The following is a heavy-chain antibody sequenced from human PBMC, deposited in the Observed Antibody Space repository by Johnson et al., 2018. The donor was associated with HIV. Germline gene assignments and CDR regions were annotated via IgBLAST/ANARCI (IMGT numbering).Heavy chain of an antibody. CDR3: ARLPSGYSRDGFNI. D-gene: IGHD5-18*01. CDR2: IYTGSDST. CDR1: GYSVTGYN. J-gene: IGHJ3*02. Sequence: MLLVESGGGVVQPGRSLRLSCVASGYSVTGYNMNWVRQAPVKGLEWVSVIYTGSDSTSYTDSVKGRFTISRDNSKNTLYLQMNSLRADDTAVYYCARLPSGYSRDGFNIWGQGTMVTVSS. V-gene: IGHV3-66*02.